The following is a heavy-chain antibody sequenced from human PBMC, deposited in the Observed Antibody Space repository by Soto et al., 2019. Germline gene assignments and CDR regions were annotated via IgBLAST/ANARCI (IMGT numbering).Heavy chain of an antibody. CDR2: LSDSGVST. CDR3: AKDPQYSNTWDAAALDI. D-gene: IGHD6-13*01. V-gene: IGHV3-23*01. J-gene: IGHJ3*02. Sequence: HPGGSLRLSCAASGFTFSTYAMNWVRQAPGKGLEWVSTLSDSGVSTYYADSVQGRFTISRDNSKNTLYLQMNSLRAEDTAVYYCAKDPQYSNTWDAAALDIRGQGTLVTVSS. CDR1: GFTFSTYA.